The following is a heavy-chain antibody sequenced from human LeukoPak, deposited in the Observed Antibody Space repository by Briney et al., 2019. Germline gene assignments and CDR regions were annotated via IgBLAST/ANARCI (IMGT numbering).Heavy chain of an antibody. CDR3: AREYYGSGGYSYFDH. Sequence: SEILSLTCTVSGGSINSYNWNWIRQPPGKGLEWIGDIYYSGSTNYNPSLKSRVTMSVDTSKKQFSLKLSSVTAADTAVYYCAREYYGSGGYSYFDHWGQGTLVTVSS. D-gene: IGHD3-22*01. CDR1: GGSINSYN. J-gene: IGHJ4*02. CDR2: IYYSGST. V-gene: IGHV4-59*01.